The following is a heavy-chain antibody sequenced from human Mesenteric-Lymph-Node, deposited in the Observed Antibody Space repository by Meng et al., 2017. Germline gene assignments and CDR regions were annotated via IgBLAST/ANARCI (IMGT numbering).Heavy chain of an antibody. J-gene: IGHJ4*02. V-gene: IGHV1-69*01. CDR1: GCPVSSHA. D-gene: IGHD1-20*01. CDR2: FIPIFGTA. Sequence: QVQTVQSGAEGKKPGSSWRVSCKASGCPVSSHAISWIRQAPGQGLEWMGGFIPIFGTANYAQKFQGRVTITADESTSTAYMELSSLRSEDTAVYYCARLGITGTGSLDYWGQGTLVTVSS. CDR3: ARLGITGTGSLDY.